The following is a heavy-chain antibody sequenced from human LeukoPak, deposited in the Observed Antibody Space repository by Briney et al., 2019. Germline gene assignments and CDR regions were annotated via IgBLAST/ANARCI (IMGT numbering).Heavy chain of an antibody. J-gene: IGHJ4*02. V-gene: IGHV3-23*01. Sequence: GGSLRLSCAASGFTFSIYAMSWVRQAPGKGREWVSGIGGSGSTTYFSGSVRGRFTISRDNSKNTLSLQMNSLRAEDTAVYYCAKGGGIAAPGGDFDYWGQGTLVTVSS. CDR1: GFTFSIYA. CDR3: AKGGGIAAPGGDFDY. D-gene: IGHD6-13*01. CDR2: IGGSGSTT.